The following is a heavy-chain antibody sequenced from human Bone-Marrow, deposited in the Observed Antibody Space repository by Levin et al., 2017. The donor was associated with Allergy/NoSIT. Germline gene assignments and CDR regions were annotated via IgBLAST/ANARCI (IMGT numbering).Heavy chain of an antibody. CDR2: ISSDGSYK. V-gene: IGHV3-30*04. Sequence: GESLKISCAASGFTFSSHTMHWVRQAPGKGLEWVSVISSDGSYKSYADSVKGRFTVSRDNSKNTFYLQMNSLGAEDTAVYFCARVISLGIHYFYYGLDVWGQGTTVTVSS. J-gene: IGHJ6*02. CDR3: ARVISLGIHYFYYGLDV. D-gene: IGHD3-10*01. CDR1: GFTFSSHT.